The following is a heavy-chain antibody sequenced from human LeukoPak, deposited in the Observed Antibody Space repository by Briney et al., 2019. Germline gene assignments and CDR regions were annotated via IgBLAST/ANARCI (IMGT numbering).Heavy chain of an antibody. D-gene: IGHD6-19*01. V-gene: IGHV1-18*01. CDR2: ISAYNGNT. J-gene: IGHJ4*02. CDR1: GYTFTSYG. Sequence: ASVKVSCKASGYTFTSYGISWVRQAPGQGLEWMGWISAYNGNTHYAQKLQGRVTMTTDTSTSTVYMDLSDLRSEDTAVYYCARGGKQWRGGNYFDSWGQGTLVAVSS. CDR3: ARGGKQWRGGNYFDS.